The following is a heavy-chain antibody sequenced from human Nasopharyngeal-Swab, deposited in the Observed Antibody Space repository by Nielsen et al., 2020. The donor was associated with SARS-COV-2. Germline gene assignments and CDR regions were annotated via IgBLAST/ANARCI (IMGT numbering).Heavy chain of an antibody. CDR3: ARHLTVTTHNWFDP. D-gene: IGHD4-17*01. J-gene: IGHJ5*02. CDR2: IDWDDDK. Sequence: SGPTLVKPTQTPTLTCTFSGFSLSTSGMCVSWIRQPPGKALEWLARIDWDDDKYYSTSLKTRLTISKDTSKNQVVLTMTNMDPVDTATYYCARHLTVTTHNWFDPWGQGTLVTVSS. V-gene: IGHV2-70*11. CDR1: GFSLSTSGMC.